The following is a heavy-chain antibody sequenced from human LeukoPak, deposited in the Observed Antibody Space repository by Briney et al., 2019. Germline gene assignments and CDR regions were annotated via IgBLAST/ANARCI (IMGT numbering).Heavy chain of an antibody. CDR1: GGTLSSYT. CDR2: IIPIVGIA. CDR3: ASVMATGGY. D-gene: IGHD2-8*02. V-gene: IGHV1-69*10. J-gene: IGHJ4*02. Sequence: SVKVSCKASGGTLSSYTISWVRQAPGQGLEWMGGIIPIVGIANYAQKFQGRVTITADKSTSTAYMELSSLRSEDTAVYYCASVMATGGYWGQGTLVTVSS.